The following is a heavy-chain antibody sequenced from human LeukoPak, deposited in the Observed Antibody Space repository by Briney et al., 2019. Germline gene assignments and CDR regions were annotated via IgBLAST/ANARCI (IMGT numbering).Heavy chain of an antibody. CDR2: ISGSGGST. Sequence: GGSLRLSCAASGFTFSSYAMSWVRQAPGKGLEWVSAISGSGGSTYYADSVKGRFTISRDNSKNTLYLQMNSLRAEDTAVYYCAKSFGYYDILTGYYPDYWGQGTPVTVSS. CDR3: AKSFGYYDILTGYYPDY. CDR1: GFTFSSYA. D-gene: IGHD3-9*01. J-gene: IGHJ4*02. V-gene: IGHV3-23*01.